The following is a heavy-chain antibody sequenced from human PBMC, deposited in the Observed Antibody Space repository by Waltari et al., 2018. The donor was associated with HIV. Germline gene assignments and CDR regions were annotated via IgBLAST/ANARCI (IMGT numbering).Heavy chain of an antibody. Sequence: EVRLVESGGKLVQPGGALRLSCVVSGFNVSSTHVAWVRQASGKGLEWVATLDRDDRTFYADSVKGRFSTSRDTTKNTLHLLMDNRGAEDTAVYYCAREPVYYDDSGHPGWFDPWGQGTLVTVSS. V-gene: IGHV3-66*01. D-gene: IGHD3-22*01. CDR2: LDRDDRT. J-gene: IGHJ5*02. CDR3: AREPVYYDDSGHPGWFDP. CDR1: GFNVSSTH.